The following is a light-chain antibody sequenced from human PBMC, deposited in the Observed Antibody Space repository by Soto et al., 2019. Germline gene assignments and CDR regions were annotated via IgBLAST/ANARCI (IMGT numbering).Light chain of an antibody. CDR2: EVN. CDR1: GSDIGGYNC. Sequence: QSALTQPPSASGSPGQSVTISCTGTGSDIGGYNCVSWYQQHPGKVPKLMISEVNKRPSGVPDRFSGSKSGNTASLTVSGLQAEDEADYYCSSCGDNNIYVFGTGTKVTVL. V-gene: IGLV2-8*01. J-gene: IGLJ1*01. CDR3: SSCGDNNIYV.